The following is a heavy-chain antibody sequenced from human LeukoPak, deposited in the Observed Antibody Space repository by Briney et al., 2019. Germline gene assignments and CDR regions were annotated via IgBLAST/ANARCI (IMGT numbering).Heavy chain of an antibody. Sequence: ASVKVSCKASGYTFTNYTINWVRQAPGQGLEWMGWIDTNTGNPTYAQGFTGRFVFSLDTSVTTVYLQISSLKAEDTAVYFCAREDFWSGYSVGYWGQGTLVTVSS. D-gene: IGHD3-3*01. V-gene: IGHV7-4-1*02. CDR3: AREDFWSGYSVGY. CDR2: IDTNTGNP. J-gene: IGHJ4*02. CDR1: GYTFTNYT.